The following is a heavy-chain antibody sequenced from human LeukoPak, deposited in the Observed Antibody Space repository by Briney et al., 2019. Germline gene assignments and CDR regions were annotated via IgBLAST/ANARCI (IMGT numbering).Heavy chain of an antibody. CDR3: ARDRAQQLDGWFDP. J-gene: IGHJ5*02. CDR1: GFTFSSYA. Sequence: GGSLRLSCAASGFTFSSYAMHWVRQAPGKGLEWVAVISYDGSNKYYADSVKGRFTISRDNSKNTLYLQMNSLRAEDTAVYYCARDRAQQLDGWFDPWGQGTLVTVSS. V-gene: IGHV3-30-3*01. D-gene: IGHD6-13*01. CDR2: ISYDGSNK.